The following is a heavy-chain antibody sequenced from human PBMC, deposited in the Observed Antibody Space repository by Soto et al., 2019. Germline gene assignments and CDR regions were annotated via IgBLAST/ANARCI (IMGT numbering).Heavy chain of an antibody. CDR2: ISSNGGFT. CDR1: GFTFSNYA. J-gene: IGHJ6*02. V-gene: IGHV3-64D*06. Sequence: PGGSLRLSCSASGFTFSNYALHWARQAPGKGLAYVSSISSNGGFTYYSDSVKGRFTISRDNSKNTLSPQMTSLRPEDTAVYYCVTTGHCSGTRCYEFRDYYYGMDVWGQGTTVTVSS. CDR3: VTTGHCSGTRCYEFRDYYYGMDV. D-gene: IGHD2-2*01.